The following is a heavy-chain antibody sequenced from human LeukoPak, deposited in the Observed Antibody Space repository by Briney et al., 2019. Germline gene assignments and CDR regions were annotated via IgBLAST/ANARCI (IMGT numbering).Heavy chain of an antibody. D-gene: IGHD2/OR15-2a*01. CDR1: GYTFTTYW. Sequence: GESLKISCKGSGYTFTTYWIGWVRHMPGKGLEWMGIIYPGDSDTRYSPSFQGQVTISADKSITTAYLQWSSLKASDTAMYYCARVMTTLTGFDFWGQGTLVTVSS. V-gene: IGHV5-51*01. J-gene: IGHJ4*02. CDR2: IYPGDSDT. CDR3: ARVMTTLTGFDF.